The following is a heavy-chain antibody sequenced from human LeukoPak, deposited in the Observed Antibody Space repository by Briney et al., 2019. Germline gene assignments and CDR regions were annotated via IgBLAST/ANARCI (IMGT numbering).Heavy chain of an antibody. J-gene: IGHJ4*02. V-gene: IGHV1-3*01. CDR3: ARDRGATALLYYFDY. CDR1: GYTFTSYA. Sequence: GASVKVSCKASGYTFTSYAMHWVRQAPGQRLEWMGWINAGNGNTKYSQKFQGRVTITRDTSASTAYMELSSLRSEDTAVYYCARDRGATALLYYFDYWGQGTLVTVSS. CDR2: INAGNGNT. D-gene: IGHD1-26*01.